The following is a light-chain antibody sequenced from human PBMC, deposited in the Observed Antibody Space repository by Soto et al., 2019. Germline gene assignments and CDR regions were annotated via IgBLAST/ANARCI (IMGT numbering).Light chain of an antibody. CDR2: GAS. Sequence: EIVVTQSPGTLTFIPGERATLSCRASRSVTNNYLAWHQQKPGQTPRLLIYGASSRATGIPDRFSGSGSGTDFTLTISRLEPEDFAVYYCQQHGSSPFTFGHGTRLEIK. CDR1: RSVTNNY. J-gene: IGKJ5*01. CDR3: QQHGSSPFT. V-gene: IGKV3-20*01.